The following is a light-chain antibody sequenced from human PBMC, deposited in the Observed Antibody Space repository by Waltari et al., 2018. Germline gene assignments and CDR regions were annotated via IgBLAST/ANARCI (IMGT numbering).Light chain of an antibody. J-gene: IGLJ2*01. CDR1: SGDVGAYNH. CDR3: CSYAGDYTLV. CDR2: EVN. Sequence: QSALTQPRSVSRSPGQSVPLSFAGTSGDVGAYNHVSWYQQSPGTAPKLLIYEVNNRPSGVPDRFSASKSGNTASLTISGLRAEDEADYYCCSYAGDYTLVFGGGTKLTVL. V-gene: IGLV2-11*01.